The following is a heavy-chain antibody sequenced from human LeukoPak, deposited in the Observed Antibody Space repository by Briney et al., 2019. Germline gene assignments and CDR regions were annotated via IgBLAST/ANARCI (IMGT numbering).Heavy chain of an antibody. V-gene: IGHV3-48*03. CDR2: ISSSGSTI. D-gene: IGHD2-21*02. CDR1: GFTFSSYE. Sequence: PGGSLRLSCAASGFTFSSYEMNWVRQAPGKGLEWVSYISSSGSTIYYADSVKGRFTISRDNAKNSLYLQMNSLRAEDTAVYYCARETETRFDPWDQGTLVTVSS. CDR3: ARETETRFDP. J-gene: IGHJ5*02.